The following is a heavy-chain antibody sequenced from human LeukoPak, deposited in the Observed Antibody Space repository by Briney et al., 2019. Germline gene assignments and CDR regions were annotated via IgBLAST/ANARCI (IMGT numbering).Heavy chain of an antibody. V-gene: IGHV3-21*04. D-gene: IGHD5-18*01. CDR3: ARGPSLRLWIDGWFDP. CDR1: GFTFSSYS. J-gene: IGHJ5*02. CDR2: ISSSSSYM. Sequence: GGSLRLSCAASGFTFSSYSMNWVRQAPGKGLEWVSSISSSSSYMYYADSVKGRFTISRDNAKNSLYLQMNSLRADDTAVYYCARGPSLRLWIDGWFDPWGQGTLVTVSS.